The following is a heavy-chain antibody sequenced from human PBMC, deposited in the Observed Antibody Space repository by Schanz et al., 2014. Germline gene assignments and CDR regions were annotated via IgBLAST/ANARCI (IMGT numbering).Heavy chain of an antibody. D-gene: IGHD6-19*01. CDR1: GFPFSIYG. Sequence: QVQLVESGGGVVQPGRSQRLSCAASGFPFSIYGMHWIRQAPGKGPEWVAFISYDGSNKKYSDSVRGRFTISRDNSKNTLYLQMNSLRAEDTAVYYCAKDGGERYTVADTHWGQGTLVTVSS. CDR2: ISYDGSNK. CDR3: AKDGGERYTVADTH. V-gene: IGHV3-30*18. J-gene: IGHJ4*02.